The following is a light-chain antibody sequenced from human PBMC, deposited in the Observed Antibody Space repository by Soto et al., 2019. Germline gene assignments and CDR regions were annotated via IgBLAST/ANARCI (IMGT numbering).Light chain of an antibody. J-gene: IGKJ1*01. CDR3: QQYGRSRWT. CDR2: SVS. Sequence: EIVLTQSPDTLSLSPGERATLSCRTSETVSDSQLAWYQQKPGQAPRLLIYSVSTRATGIADRFSGSGSGTDFTLTITRLEPADLALYYCQQYGRSRWTFGQGTRVDIK. V-gene: IGKV3-20*01. CDR1: ETVSDSQ.